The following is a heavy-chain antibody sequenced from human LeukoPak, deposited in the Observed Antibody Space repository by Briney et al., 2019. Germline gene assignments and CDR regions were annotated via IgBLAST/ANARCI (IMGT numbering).Heavy chain of an antibody. Sequence: PGGYLRLSCAASGFTFSSYAMSGVRQAPGKWLEWVSAISGSGGSTYYADSVKGRFTISRDNSKNTLYLQMNSLRAEDTAVYYCAKDSNSGSYFFRYWGQGTLVTVSS. CDR2: ISGSGGST. J-gene: IGHJ4*02. D-gene: IGHD1-26*01. V-gene: IGHV3-23*01. CDR1: GFTFSSYA. CDR3: AKDSNSGSYFFRY.